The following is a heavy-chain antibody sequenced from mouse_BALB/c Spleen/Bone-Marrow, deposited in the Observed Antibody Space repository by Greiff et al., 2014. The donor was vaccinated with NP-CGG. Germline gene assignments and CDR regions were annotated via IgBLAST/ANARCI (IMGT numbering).Heavy chain of an antibody. D-gene: IGHD1-1*01. Sequence: DVLLVESGGALVKPGGSLKLSCAASGFTFSSYGMPWVRQTPDKRLEWVATISSGDGYSYYPDSVEGRFTFSRDNAKNTLYLQMSSLTAEGSATYYCAGQRGGGYYGLFAYWGQGTLVTVSA. J-gene: IGHJ3*01. V-gene: IGHV5-6*01. CDR1: GFTFSSYG. CDR3: AGQRGGGYYGLFAY. CDR2: ISSGDGYS.